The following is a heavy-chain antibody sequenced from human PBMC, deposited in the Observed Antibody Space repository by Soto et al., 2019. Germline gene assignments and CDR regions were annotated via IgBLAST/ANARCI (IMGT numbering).Heavy chain of an antibody. CDR3: ARGAFGQLAPFDY. D-gene: IGHD6-6*01. CDR1: GGSISSYY. Sequence: SETLSLTCTVSGGSISSYYWTWIRQPPGKGLEWIGYIYYSGSTAYNPSLKSRVTISLDTSKNQFSLKLSSVAAADTAVYFCARGAFGQLAPFDYWGQGTLVTVSS. J-gene: IGHJ4*02. CDR2: IYYSGST. V-gene: IGHV4-59*01.